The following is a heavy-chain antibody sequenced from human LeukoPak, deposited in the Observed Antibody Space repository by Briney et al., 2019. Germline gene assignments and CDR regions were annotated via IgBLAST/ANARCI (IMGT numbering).Heavy chain of an antibody. V-gene: IGHV3-7*01. D-gene: IGHD4-17*01. CDR1: GFTFSTYW. J-gene: IGHJ4*02. Sequence: GGSLRLSCAASGFTFSTYWMTWVRQAPGKGLEWVANINQDGSEKLYVDSVKGRFTISRDNAKNSLYLQMNSLRAEDTAVYYCARSYGAFSGPVAYWGQGTLVTLSS. CDR3: ARSYGAFSGPVAY. CDR2: INQDGSEK.